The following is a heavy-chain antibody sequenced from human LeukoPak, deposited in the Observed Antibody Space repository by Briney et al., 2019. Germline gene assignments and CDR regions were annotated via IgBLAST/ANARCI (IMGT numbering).Heavy chain of an antibody. Sequence: GGSLRLSCAASGFTVSSNYMSWVRQAPGKGLEWVSVIYSGGSTYYADSVKGRFTISRDNSKNTLYLQMNSLRAEDTAVYYCASGSSWFYYYYGMDVWGQGTTVTVSS. J-gene: IGHJ6*02. CDR3: ASGSSWFYYYYGMDV. CDR2: IYSGGST. D-gene: IGHD6-13*01. CDR1: GFTVSSNY. V-gene: IGHV3-53*01.